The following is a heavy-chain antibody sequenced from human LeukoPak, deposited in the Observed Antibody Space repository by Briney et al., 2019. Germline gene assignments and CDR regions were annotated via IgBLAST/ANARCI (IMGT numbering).Heavy chain of an antibody. V-gene: IGHV3-11*04. CDR1: GFTFSDYY. D-gene: IGHD3-3*01. CDR3: ARAPGRFLMRAFDI. Sequence: KTGGSLRLSCAASGFTFSDYYMSWIRQAPGKGLEWVSYISSSGSTIYYADSVKGRFTISRDNAKNSLYLQMNSLRAEDTAVYYCARAPGRFLMRAFDIWGQGTMVTVSS. J-gene: IGHJ3*02. CDR2: ISSSGSTI.